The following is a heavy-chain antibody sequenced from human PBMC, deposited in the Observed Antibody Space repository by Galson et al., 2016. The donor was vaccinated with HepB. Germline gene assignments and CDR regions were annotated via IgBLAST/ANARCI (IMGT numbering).Heavy chain of an antibody. CDR3: ARGTTVLGDY. CDR1: GASVTNDNFY. Sequence: SETLSLTCAVSGASVTNDNFYWSWIRQPPGKTLEWIGYMFYSGTTIYNPSLKSRVTISIDTSKNQFSLNLTSVTAADTAVYYCARGTTVLGDYWGQGILVTVSS. V-gene: IGHV4-61*01. D-gene: IGHD4-11*01. J-gene: IGHJ4*02. CDR2: MFYSGTT.